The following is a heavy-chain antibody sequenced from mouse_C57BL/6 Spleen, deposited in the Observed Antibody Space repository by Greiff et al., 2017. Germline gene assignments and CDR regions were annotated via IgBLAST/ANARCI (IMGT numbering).Heavy chain of an antibody. CDR1: GYTFTSYW. D-gene: IGHD1-1*01. J-gene: IGHJ2*01. V-gene: IGHV1-69*01. CDR2: IDPSDSYT. Sequence: QVQLQQSGAELVMPGASVKLSCKASGYTFTSYWMHWVKQRPGQGLEWIGEIDPSDSYTNYNQKFKGKSTLTVDKSSSTAYMQLSSLTSEDSAVYYCARKVHYGSSYGYYFDYWGQGTTLTVSS. CDR3: ARKVHYGSSYGYYFDY.